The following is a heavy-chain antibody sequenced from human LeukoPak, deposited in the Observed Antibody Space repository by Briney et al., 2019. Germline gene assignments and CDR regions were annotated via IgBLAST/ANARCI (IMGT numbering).Heavy chain of an antibody. CDR2: IWYDGSNK. CDR3: ARARPDYGDVLDY. D-gene: IGHD4-17*01. J-gene: IGHJ4*02. CDR1: GFTFSSYA. Sequence: PGGSLRLSCAASGFTFSSYAMSWVRQAPGKGLEWVAVIWYDGSNKYYADSVKGRFTISRDNSKNTLYLQMNSLRAEDTAVYYCARARPDYGDVLDYWGQGTLVTVSS. V-gene: IGHV3-33*08.